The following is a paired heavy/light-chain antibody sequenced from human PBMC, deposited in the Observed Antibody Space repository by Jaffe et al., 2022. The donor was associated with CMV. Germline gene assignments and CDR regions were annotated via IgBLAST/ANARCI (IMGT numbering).Heavy chain of an antibody. CDR3: ARTTPQAYCGGDCYPSQWFDP. V-gene: IGHV5-51*01. J-gene: IGHJ5*02. Sequence: EVQLVQSGAEVKKPGESLKISCKGSGYSFTSYWIGWVRQMPGKGLEWMGIIYPGDSDTRYSPSFQGQVTISADKSISTAYLQWSSLKASDTAMYYCARTTPQAYCGGDCYPSQWFDPWGQGTLVTVSS. CDR1: GYSFTSYW. CDR2: IYPGDSDT. D-gene: IGHD2-21*02.
Light chain of an antibody. CDR3: AAWDDSLSVNYV. V-gene: IGLV1-47*01. CDR2: RNN. Sequence: QSVLTQPPSASGTPGQRVTISCSGSSSNIGSNYVYWYQQLPGTAPKLLIYRNNQRPSGVPDRFSGSKSGTSASLAISGLRSEDEADYYCAAWDDSLSVNYVFGTGTKVTVL. J-gene: IGLJ1*01. CDR1: SSNIGSNY.